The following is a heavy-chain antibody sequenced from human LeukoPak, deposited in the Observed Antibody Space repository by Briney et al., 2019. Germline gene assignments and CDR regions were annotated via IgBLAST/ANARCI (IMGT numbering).Heavy chain of an antibody. CDR1: GGSISSGGNF. V-gene: IGHV4-31*03. D-gene: IGHD1-26*01. Sequence: NPSETLSLTCTVSGGSISSGGNFWSWIRQRPGKGLEWIGFTYYSGTTYSNPSLKSRVAISADTSKNEFSLKLNSLTAADTAVYYCARGGSGSYYSVYYAVDVWGQGTTVTVS. CDR3: ARGGSGSYYSVYYAVDV. CDR2: TYYSGTT. J-gene: IGHJ6*02.